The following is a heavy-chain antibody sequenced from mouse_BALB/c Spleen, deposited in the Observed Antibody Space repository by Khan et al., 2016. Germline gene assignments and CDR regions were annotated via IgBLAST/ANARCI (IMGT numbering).Heavy chain of an antibody. J-gene: IGHJ4*01. CDR2: IWSGGGT. CDR3: ARKYGNYYYYAMDY. V-gene: IGHV2-2*02. Sequence: QVQLQQPGPGLVQPSQSLSITCTASGFSLTSYGVHWVRQSPGKGLEWLGVIWSGGGTDYNAAFISRLSISKDNSKSQVFFKMNSLQANDTAIYYCARKYGNYYYYAMDYWGQGTSVTVSS. CDR1: GFSLTSYG. D-gene: IGHD2-10*02.